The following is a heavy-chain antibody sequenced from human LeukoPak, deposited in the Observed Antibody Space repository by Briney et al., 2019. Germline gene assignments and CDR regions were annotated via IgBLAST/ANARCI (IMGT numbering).Heavy chain of an antibody. Sequence: PSETLSLTCAVSGGSINSSSWWSWVRQPPGKGLEWIGEISQSGRAKYNPSLKSRVTISIDKSKNQFSLKLSSVTAADTAVYYCATDHDILTGYYDYWGQGTLVTVSS. J-gene: IGHJ4*02. CDR1: GGSINSSSW. CDR3: ATDHDILTGYYDY. CDR2: ISQSGRA. V-gene: IGHV4-4*02. D-gene: IGHD3-9*01.